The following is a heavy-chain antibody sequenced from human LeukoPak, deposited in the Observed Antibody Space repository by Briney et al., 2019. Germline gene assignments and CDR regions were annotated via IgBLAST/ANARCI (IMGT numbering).Heavy chain of an antibody. J-gene: IGHJ2*01. V-gene: IGHV4-30-4*01. CDR1: GASINGDDFF. D-gene: IGHD3-3*01. CDR3: ARENFYDPRGYFHL. Sequence: SQTLSLTCSVSGASINGDDFFWGWIRRPPGKGLEWIGDIYYSGSTYYNPSLERRISISMDASKNQFSLKLNSVTAADTAVYFCARENFYDPRGYFHLWGRGTLVSVSS. CDR2: IYYSGST.